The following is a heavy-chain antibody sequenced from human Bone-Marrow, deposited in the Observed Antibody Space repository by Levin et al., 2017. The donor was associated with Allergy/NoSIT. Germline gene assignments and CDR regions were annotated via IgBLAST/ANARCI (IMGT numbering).Heavy chain of an antibody. V-gene: IGHV4-39*01. CDR1: GGSISSSSYY. Sequence: SETLSLTCTVSGGSISSSSYYWGWIRQPPGKGLEWIGSIYYSGSTYYNPSLKSRVTISVDTSKNQFSLKLSSVTAADTAVYYCARLAQGIVATIDYWGQGTLVTVSS. D-gene: IGHD5-12*01. J-gene: IGHJ4*02. CDR3: ARLAQGIVATIDY. CDR2: IYYSGST.